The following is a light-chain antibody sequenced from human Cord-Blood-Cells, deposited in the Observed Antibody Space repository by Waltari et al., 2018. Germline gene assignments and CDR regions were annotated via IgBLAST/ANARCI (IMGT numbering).Light chain of an antibody. CDR1: QSVSRSY. J-gene: IGKJ2*01. CDR2: GAS. Sequence: ENQLTQSSASLSLPQGDRATLSCRASQSVSRSYLAWYQQKPGQAPRLLIYGASSRATGIPDRFSGSGSGTDFTLTISRLEPEDFAVYYCQQYGSSPLYTFGQGTKLEIK. CDR3: QQYGSSPLYT. V-gene: IGKV3-20*01.